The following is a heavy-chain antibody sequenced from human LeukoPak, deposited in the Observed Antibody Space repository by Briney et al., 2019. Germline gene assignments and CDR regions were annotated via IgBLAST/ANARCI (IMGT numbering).Heavy chain of an antibody. Sequence: GGSLRLSCAASGFTVSSNSMSWVRQAPGKGLEWVSIIYSGGTTYYADSVKGRFTISRDNSKNTLYLQMNSLRAEDTAFYFCAKDGLSFTSGRRWFDLWGQGTLVIVSS. CDR3: AKDGLSFTSGRRWFDL. J-gene: IGHJ5*02. D-gene: IGHD6-19*01. CDR1: GFTVSSNS. CDR2: IYSGGTT. V-gene: IGHV3-53*05.